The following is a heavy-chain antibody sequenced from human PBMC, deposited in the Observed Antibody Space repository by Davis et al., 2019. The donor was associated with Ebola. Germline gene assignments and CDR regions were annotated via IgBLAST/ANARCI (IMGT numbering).Heavy chain of an antibody. CDR2: INYSGRT. CDR3: ARVGGDGSSHLEGLDS. J-gene: IGHJ4*02. V-gene: IGHV4-59*11. CDR1: GGSISSHY. Sequence: MPSETLSLTCTVSGGSISSHYWSWVRQSPGKGLEWIAYINYSGRTNYNPSLARRVTISIATSKNQFSLNLSSVTAADTAVYYCARVGGDGSSHLEGLDSWGQGTLVTVSS. D-gene: IGHD3-16*01.